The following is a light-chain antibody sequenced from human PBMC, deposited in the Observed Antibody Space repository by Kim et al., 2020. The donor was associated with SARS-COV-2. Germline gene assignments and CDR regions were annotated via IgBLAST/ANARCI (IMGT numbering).Light chain of an antibody. CDR2: AAS. Sequence: IVLTQSPGTLSLSPGERATLSCRASQSVSSRSLAWYQQRPGQAPRLLIFAASSRATGIPDRFSGSGSATDFTLTISRLEPEDFAVYYCQQYVGSPLTFGGGTKVEI. V-gene: IGKV3-20*01. CDR1: QSVSSRS. J-gene: IGKJ4*01. CDR3: QQYVGSPLT.